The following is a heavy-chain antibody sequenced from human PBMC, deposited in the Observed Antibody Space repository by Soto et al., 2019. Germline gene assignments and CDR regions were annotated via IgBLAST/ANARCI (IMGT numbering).Heavy chain of an antibody. V-gene: IGHV3-23*01. D-gene: IGHD5-12*01. CDR3: AKVEMATIGEGDAFDI. J-gene: IGHJ3*02. CDR2: ISGSGGST. Sequence: EVQLLESGGGLVQPGGSLRLSCAASGFTFSSYAMSWVRQAPGKGLEWVSAISGSGGSTYYADSVKGRFTISRDNSKNXRYLQMNSLRAEDTAVYYCAKVEMATIGEGDAFDIWGQGTMVTVSS. CDR1: GFTFSSYA.